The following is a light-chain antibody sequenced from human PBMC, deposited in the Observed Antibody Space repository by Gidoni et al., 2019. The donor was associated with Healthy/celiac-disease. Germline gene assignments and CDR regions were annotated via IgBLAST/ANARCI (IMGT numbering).Light chain of an antibody. CDR2: KAS. CDR3: QQYNSYSRT. V-gene: IGKV1-5*03. Sequence: DIQMTQSPSTLSASVGDRVTITCRVSQSISSWLAWYQQKPGKAPKLLIYKASSLESGVPSRFSGSESGTEFTLTISSLQPDDFATYYCQQYNSYSRTFGQGTKVKIK. J-gene: IGKJ1*01. CDR1: QSISSW.